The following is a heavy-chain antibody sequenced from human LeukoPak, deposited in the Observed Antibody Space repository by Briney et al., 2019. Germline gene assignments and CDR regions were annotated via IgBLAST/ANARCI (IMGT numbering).Heavy chain of an antibody. D-gene: IGHD4-11*01. V-gene: IGHV3-23*01. J-gene: IGHJ4*02. Sequence: GGSLRLSCAASGFTFSTYAMGWVRQAPGKGLEWVSGISGRGSSTYYSDSVKGRFTISRDDSKDTLYLQMNNLRVEDTAIYYCAKRPGRTTDYHFESWGQGALVTVSS. CDR2: ISGRGSST. CDR3: AKRPGRTTDYHFES. CDR1: GFTFSTYA.